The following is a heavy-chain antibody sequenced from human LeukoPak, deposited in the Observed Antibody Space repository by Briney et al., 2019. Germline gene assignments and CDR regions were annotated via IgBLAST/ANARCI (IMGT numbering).Heavy chain of an antibody. D-gene: IGHD3-10*01. Sequence: SETLSLTCTVSGGSISSYYWSWIRQPAGKGLEWIGRIYTSGSTNYNPSLKSRVTMSVDTSKNQFSLKLSSVTAADTAVYYCAGTYGSGSYYKSPFDHWGQGTLVTVSS. CDR1: GGSISSYY. V-gene: IGHV4-4*07. CDR3: AGTYGSGSYYKSPFDH. J-gene: IGHJ4*02. CDR2: IYTSGST.